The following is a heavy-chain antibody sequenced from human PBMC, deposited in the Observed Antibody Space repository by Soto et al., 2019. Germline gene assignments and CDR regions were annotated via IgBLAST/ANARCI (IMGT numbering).Heavy chain of an antibody. Sequence: QVQLVESGGGVVQPGRSLRLSCAASGFTFSSYAMYWVRQAPGKGLEWVAVISYDGSNKYYADSVKGRFTISRDNSKXPXXXQXXSLRAEDTAVYYCARAGCDGGSCYTLVGLRYGMDVWGQGTTVTVSS. J-gene: IGHJ6*02. CDR1: GFTFSSYA. CDR2: ISYDGSNK. D-gene: IGHD2-15*01. V-gene: IGHV3-30-3*01. CDR3: ARAGCDGGSCYTLVGLRYGMDV.